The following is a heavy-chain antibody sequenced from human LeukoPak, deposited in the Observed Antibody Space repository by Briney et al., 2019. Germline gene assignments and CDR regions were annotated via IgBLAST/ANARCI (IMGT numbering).Heavy chain of an antibody. J-gene: IGHJ4*02. CDR1: GFTFSSYA. CDR2: ISGSGGST. CDR3: ATDIEDGLASGGYSYGPIDY. V-gene: IGHV3-23*01. Sequence: PGGSLRLSCAASGFTFSSYAMSWVRQAPGKGLEWVSTISGSGGSTYYADSVKGRFTISRDNSKNTLYLQMNSLRAEDTAVYYCATDIEDGLASGGYSYGPIDYWGQGTLVTVSS. D-gene: IGHD5-18*01.